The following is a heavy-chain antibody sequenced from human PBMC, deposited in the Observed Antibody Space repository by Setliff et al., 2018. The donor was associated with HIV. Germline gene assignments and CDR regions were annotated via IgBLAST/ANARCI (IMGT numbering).Heavy chain of an antibody. CDR3: ARNGRGGYDSFDI. D-gene: IGHD5-12*01. CDR1: GFTFSDYY. Sequence: GGSLSLSCAASGFTFSDYYMSWIRQAPGKGLEWVSYISSSSSYTNYADSVKGRFTISRDNAKNSLYLQMNSLRAEDTAVYYCARNGRGGYDSFDIWGQGTMVTVSS. V-gene: IGHV3-11*03. J-gene: IGHJ3*02. CDR2: ISSSSSYT.